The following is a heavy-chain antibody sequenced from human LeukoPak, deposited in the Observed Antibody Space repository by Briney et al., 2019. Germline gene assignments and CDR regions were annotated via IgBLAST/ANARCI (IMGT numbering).Heavy chain of an antibody. Sequence: SETLSLTCTVSGGSISSYYWSWIRQPPGKGLEWIGYIYYSGSTNYNPSLTSRVTISVDTSKNQFSLKLSSVTAADTAVYYCARGVGYCSSTSCYTPYYYYMDVWGKGTTVTVSS. CDR3: ARGVGYCSSTSCYTPYYYYMDV. V-gene: IGHV4-59*01. CDR2: IYYSGST. CDR1: GGSISSYY. D-gene: IGHD2-2*02. J-gene: IGHJ6*03.